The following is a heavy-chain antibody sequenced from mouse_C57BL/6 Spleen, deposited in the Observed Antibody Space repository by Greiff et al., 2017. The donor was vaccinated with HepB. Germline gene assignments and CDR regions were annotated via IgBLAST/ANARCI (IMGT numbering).Heavy chain of an antibody. J-gene: IGHJ4*01. D-gene: IGHD1-1*01. CDR2: INPYNGGT. Sequence: EVQLQQSGPVLVKPGASVKMSCKASGYTFTDYYMNWVKQSHGKSLEWIGVINPYNGGTSYNQKFKGKATLTVDKSSSTAYMELNSLTSEDSAVYYCARSITTVVARPYYYAMDYWGQGTSVSVSS. V-gene: IGHV1-19*01. CDR1: GYTFTDYY. CDR3: ARSITTVVARPYYYAMDY.